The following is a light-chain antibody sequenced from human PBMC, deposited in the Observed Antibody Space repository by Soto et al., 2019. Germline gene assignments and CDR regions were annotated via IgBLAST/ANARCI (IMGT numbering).Light chain of an antibody. J-gene: IGLJ2*01. V-gene: IGLV1-51*01. Sequence: QAVLKQPPSVSGAPGQKVTISCSGSSTNIGNNYVSWYQHIPGTAPKLLIYDNSERPSGIPDRFSGSKSGTSATLGITGLQTGEEADYYCGTWDSSLSAGVFGGGTKLTVL. CDR1: STNIGNNY. CDR2: DNS. CDR3: GTWDSSLSAGV.